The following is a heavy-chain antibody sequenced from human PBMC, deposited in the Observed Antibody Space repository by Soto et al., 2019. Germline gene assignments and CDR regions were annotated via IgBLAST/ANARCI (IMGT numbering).Heavy chain of an antibody. V-gene: IGHV3-21*01. CDR3: ARGLYGSGSYYNPSHGMDV. CDR2: ISSSSSYI. J-gene: IGHJ6*02. Sequence: GGSLRLSCAASGFTFSSYSMIWVRQAPGKGLEWVSSISSSSSYIYYADSVKGRFTISRDNAKNSLYLQMNSLRAEDTAVYYCARGLYGSGSYYNPSHGMDVWGQGTTVTVSS. D-gene: IGHD3-10*01. CDR1: GFTFSSYS.